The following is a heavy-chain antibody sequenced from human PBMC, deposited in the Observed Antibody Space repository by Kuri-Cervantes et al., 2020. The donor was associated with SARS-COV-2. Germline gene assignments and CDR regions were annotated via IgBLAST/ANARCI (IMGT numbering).Heavy chain of an antibody. D-gene: IGHD3-3*01. J-gene: IGHJ6*02. CDR3: ARDDGRRIFGVVINYYYYGMDV. Sequence: SVKVSCKASGGTFSSYAISWVRQAPGQGLEWMGGIIPIFGTANYAQKFQGRVTITADESTSTAYMELSSLRSEDTAVYYCARDDGRRIFGVVINYYYYGMDVWGQGTTVTVSS. V-gene: IGHV1-69*13. CDR2: IIPIFGTA. CDR1: GGTFSSYA.